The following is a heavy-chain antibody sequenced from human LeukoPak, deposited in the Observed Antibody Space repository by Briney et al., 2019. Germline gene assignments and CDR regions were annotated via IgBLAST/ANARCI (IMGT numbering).Heavy chain of an antibody. J-gene: IGHJ5*02. D-gene: IGHD3-9*01. CDR2: IYYSGST. V-gene: IGHV4-59*11. CDR1: GVSISSHY. Sequence: SETLSLTCTVSGVSISSHYWSWLRQPPGKGLEWIGYIYYSGSTNYNPSLKSRVTISVDTSKNQFSLKLSSVTAADTAVYYCARAPRLRHFDKGWFDPWGQGTLVTVSS. CDR3: ARAPRLRHFDKGWFDP.